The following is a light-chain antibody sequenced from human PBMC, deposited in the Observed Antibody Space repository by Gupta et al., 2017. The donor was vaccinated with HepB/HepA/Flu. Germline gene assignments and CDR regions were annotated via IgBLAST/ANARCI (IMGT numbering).Light chain of an antibody. J-gene: IGKJ1*01. V-gene: IGKV3-15*01. CDR2: GAS. Sequence: EIVMTQSPATLSVSPGERATLSCRASQSVSSNLAWYQQKPGQAPRLLIYGASTRATGIPARFSGSGFGTEVTLTISSRQLEDFAVYYCQQYNNWPPWTFGQGTKVEIK. CDR1: QSVSSN. CDR3: QQYNNWPPWT.